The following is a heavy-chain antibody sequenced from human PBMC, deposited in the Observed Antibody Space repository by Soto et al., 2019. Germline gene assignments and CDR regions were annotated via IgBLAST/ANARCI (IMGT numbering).Heavy chain of an antibody. CDR3: ARTFCSGGGCYSEFDY. Sequence: QITLKESGPTLVKPTQTLTLTCTFSGFSLITNGVGVGWIRQPPGKALEWLALIYWDDDKRFSPSLKTRLTFTKDTSKNQVALTMTNMDPVDTATYYCARTFCSGGGCYSEFDYWGQGILVTVSS. D-gene: IGHD2-15*01. CDR1: GFSLITNGVG. CDR2: IYWDDDK. V-gene: IGHV2-5*02. J-gene: IGHJ4*02.